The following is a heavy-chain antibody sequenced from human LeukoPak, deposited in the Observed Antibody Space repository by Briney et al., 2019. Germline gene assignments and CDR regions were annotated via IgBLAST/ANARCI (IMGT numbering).Heavy chain of an antibody. Sequence: ASVKVSCKASGYTFSSYDINWVRQATGQGPEWLGWMNPNSGNTGYAQKFQGRVTMTRNTSISTAYMGLSSLRSEDTAVYYCARVRGSYYYYGMDVWGQGTTVTVSS. V-gene: IGHV1-8*01. J-gene: IGHJ6*02. CDR1: GYTFSSYD. D-gene: IGHD2-15*01. CDR3: ARVRGSYYYYGMDV. CDR2: MNPNSGNT.